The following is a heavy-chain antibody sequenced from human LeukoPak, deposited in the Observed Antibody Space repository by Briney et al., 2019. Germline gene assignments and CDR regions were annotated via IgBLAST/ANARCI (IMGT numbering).Heavy chain of an antibody. Sequence: GGSLSLSCAPSGFTFSSYEMNWVRQAPGKGLEWVSYISSSGSTIYYADSVKGRFTISRDNSKNTLYLQMNSLRAEDTAVYYCASLGSSSGWYWENWFDPWGQGTLVTVSS. J-gene: IGHJ5*02. D-gene: IGHD6-19*01. CDR3: ASLGSSSGWYWENWFDP. CDR2: ISSSGSTI. CDR1: GFTFSSYE. V-gene: IGHV3-48*03.